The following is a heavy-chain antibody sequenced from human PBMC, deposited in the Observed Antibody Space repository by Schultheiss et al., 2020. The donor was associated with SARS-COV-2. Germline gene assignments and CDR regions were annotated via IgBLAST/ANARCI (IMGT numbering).Heavy chain of an antibody. CDR2: IYYSGST. CDR3: ARRGYYYGMDV. Sequence: SETLSLTCTVSGGSISSYYWSWIRQPPGKGLEWIGYIYYSGSTNYNPSLKSRVTMSVDTSKNQFSLKLSSVTAADTAVYYCARRGYYYGMDVWGQGTTVTVSS. CDR1: GGSISSYY. J-gene: IGHJ6*02. V-gene: IGHV4-59*12.